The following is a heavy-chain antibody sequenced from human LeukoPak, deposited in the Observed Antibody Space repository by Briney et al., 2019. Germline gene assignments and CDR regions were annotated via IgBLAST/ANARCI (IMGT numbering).Heavy chain of an antibody. CDR3: ATDSPYFRWSGYPGGYYYMDV. D-gene: IGHD3-3*01. Sequence: ASVKVSCKSSGYTFNSYGITWVRQAPGQGLEWMGWIHTYNGHTNYAQKLQGRVTMTTDTSTSTAYMELRSLRSEDTAVYYCATDSPYFRWSGYPGGYYYMDVWGKGTTVTVSS. J-gene: IGHJ6*03. CDR1: GYTFNSYG. CDR2: IHTYNGHT. V-gene: IGHV1-18*01.